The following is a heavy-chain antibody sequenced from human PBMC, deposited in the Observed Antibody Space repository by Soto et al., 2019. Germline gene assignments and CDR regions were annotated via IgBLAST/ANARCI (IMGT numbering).Heavy chain of an antibody. J-gene: IGHJ3*02. CDR2: INHSGST. Sequence: SETLSLTCAVYGGSFSGYYWSWIRQPPGKGLGWIGEINHSGSTNYNPSLKSRVTISVDTSKNQFSLKLSSVTAADTAVYYCARALGLETDAFDIWGQGTMVTVSS. CDR3: ARALGLETDAFDI. V-gene: IGHV4-34*01. D-gene: IGHD1-1*01. CDR1: GGSFSGYY.